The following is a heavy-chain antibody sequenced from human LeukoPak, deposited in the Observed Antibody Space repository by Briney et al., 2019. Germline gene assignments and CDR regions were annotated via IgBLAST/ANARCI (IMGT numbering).Heavy chain of an antibody. V-gene: IGHV1-2*04. J-gene: IGHJ4*02. CDR2: INPNSGGT. CDR1: GYTFIGYY. CDR3: ARAKTGSYYCYFDY. Sequence: VASVKVSCKASGYTFIGYYMHWVRQAPGQGLEWMGWINPNSGGTNYAQKFQGWVTMTRDTSISTAYMELSRLRSDDTAVYYCARAKTGSYYCYFDYWGQGTLVTVSS. D-gene: IGHD1-26*01.